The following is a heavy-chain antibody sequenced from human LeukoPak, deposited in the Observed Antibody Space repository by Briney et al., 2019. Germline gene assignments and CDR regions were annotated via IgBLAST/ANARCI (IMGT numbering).Heavy chain of an antibody. J-gene: IGHJ4*02. CDR3: ARSAVAGPLR. Sequence: KPSETLSLTCTVSGGSISSSSYYWGWIRQPPGKGLEWIGSIYYSGSTYYNPSLKSRVTISVDTSKNQFSLKLSSVTAADTAVYYCARSAVAGPLRWGQGTLVTVSS. CDR2: IYYSGST. V-gene: IGHV4-39*07. D-gene: IGHD6-19*01. CDR1: GGSISSSSYY.